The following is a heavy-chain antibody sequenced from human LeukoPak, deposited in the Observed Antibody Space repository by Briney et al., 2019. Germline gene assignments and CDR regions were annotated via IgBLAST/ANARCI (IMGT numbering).Heavy chain of an antibody. CDR3: ARVAIRVVPAAISWFDP. D-gene: IGHD2-2*02. Sequence: PGGSLRLSCAASGFTFGDYYMSWIRQAPGKGLEWVSYISSSGSTIYYADSVKGRFTISRDNAKNSLYLQMNSLRAEDTAVYYCARVAIRVVPAAISWFDPWGQGTLVTVSS. CDR2: ISSSGSTI. J-gene: IGHJ5*02. CDR1: GFTFGDYY. V-gene: IGHV3-11*01.